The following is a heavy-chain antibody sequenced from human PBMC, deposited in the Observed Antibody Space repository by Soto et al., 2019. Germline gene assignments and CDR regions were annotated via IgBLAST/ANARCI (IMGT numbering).Heavy chain of an antibody. CDR2: ISSTTNYI. J-gene: IGHJ4*02. CDR3: ARESEDLTSNFDY. V-gene: IGHV3-21*01. Sequence: GGSLRLSCAASGFTFTRSSMNWVRPAPGKGLEWVSSISSTTNYIYYAGSMKGRFTVSRDNAKNSVYLEMNSLSAEDTALYYCARESEDLTSNFDYWGQGTLVTVSS. CDR1: GFTFTRSS.